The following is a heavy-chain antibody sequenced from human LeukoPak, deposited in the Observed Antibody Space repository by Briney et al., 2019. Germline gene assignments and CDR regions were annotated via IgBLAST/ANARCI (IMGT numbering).Heavy chain of an antibody. CDR2: IYYSGST. CDR3: ARNPTPGVVPAAYDAFDI. J-gene: IGHJ3*02. V-gene: IGHV4-39*01. CDR1: GGSISSSSYY. Sequence: LETLSLTCTVSGGSISSSSYYWGWIRQPPGKGLEWIGSIYYSGSTYYNPSLKSRVTISVDTSKNQFSLKLSSVTAADTAVYYCARNPTPGVVPAAYDAFDIWGQGTMVTVSS. D-gene: IGHD2-2*01.